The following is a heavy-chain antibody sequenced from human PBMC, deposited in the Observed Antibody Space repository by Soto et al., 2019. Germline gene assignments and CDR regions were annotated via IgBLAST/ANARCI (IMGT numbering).Heavy chain of an antibody. CDR1: GVTFGDYY. CDR3: ARATEDIVLMVYDYTYYYYGMDV. Sequence: GGPQIHSSAASGVTFGDYYMSLIRAAPGKGLEWVSYISSSGSTIYYADSVKGRFTISRDNAKNSLYLQMNSLRAEDTAVYYCARATEDIVLMVYDYTYYYYGMDVWGQGNKVKVSS. CDR2: ISSSGSTI. J-gene: IGHJ6*02. V-gene: IGHV3-11*04. D-gene: IGHD2-8*01.